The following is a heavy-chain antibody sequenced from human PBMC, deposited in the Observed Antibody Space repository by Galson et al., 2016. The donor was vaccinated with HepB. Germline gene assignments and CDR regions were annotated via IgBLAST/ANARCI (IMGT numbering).Heavy chain of an antibody. CDR1: GFTVSSTD. D-gene: IGHD3-3*01. CDR2: IYSGGST. Sequence: SLRLSCAASGFTVSSTDMSWVRRAPGKGLEWVSVIYSGGSTYYADSVKGRFTISRDNSKDTLYLQMNSLRAEDTAVYYCANSRVLSGYYPLLDNWGQGTLVIVSS. V-gene: IGHV3-66*01. J-gene: IGHJ4*02. CDR3: ANSRVLSGYYPLLDN.